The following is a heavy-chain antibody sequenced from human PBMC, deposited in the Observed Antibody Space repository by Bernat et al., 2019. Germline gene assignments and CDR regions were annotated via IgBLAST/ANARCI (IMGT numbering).Heavy chain of an antibody. CDR1: GFTFSSYA. Sequence: EVQLLESGGGLVQPGGSLRLSRAASGFTFSSYAMSWVRQAPGKGLEWVSAISGSGGSTYYADSVKGRFTISRDNSKNTLYLQMNSLRAEDTAVYYCAKAHWYYYDSSGYTRYFDYWGQGTLVTVSS. D-gene: IGHD3-22*01. CDR2: ISGSGGST. V-gene: IGHV3-23*01. J-gene: IGHJ4*02. CDR3: AKAHWYYYDSSGYTRYFDY.